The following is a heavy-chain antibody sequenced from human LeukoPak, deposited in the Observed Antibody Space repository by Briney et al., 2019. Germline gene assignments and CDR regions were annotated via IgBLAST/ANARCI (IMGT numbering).Heavy chain of an antibody. D-gene: IGHD6-13*01. CDR1: GGSINNYY. CDR2: IYYSGST. J-gene: IGHJ4*02. Sequence: SETLSLTCTVSGGSINNYYWSWIRPPPGKGMEWIGYIYYSGSTNYNPSLESRVTISVDTSKNRFSLMLSSVTAADTAVYYCARQGYSSSWYYFDYWGQGTLVTVSS. V-gene: IGHV4-59*08. CDR3: ARQGYSSSWYYFDY.